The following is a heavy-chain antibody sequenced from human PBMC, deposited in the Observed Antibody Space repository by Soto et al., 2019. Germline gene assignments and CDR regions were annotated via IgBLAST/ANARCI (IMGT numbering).Heavy chain of an antibody. CDR3: ARDLRDILTGYYKGGY. J-gene: IGHJ4*02. CDR2: ISAYNGNT. Sequence: ASVKVSCKASGYTFTSYGISWVRQAPGQGLEWMGWISAYNGNTNYAQKLQGRVTMTTDTSTSTAYMELRSLRSDDTAVYYRARDLRDILTGYYKGGYWGQGTLVTVSS. V-gene: IGHV1-18*04. CDR1: GYTFTSYG. D-gene: IGHD3-9*01.